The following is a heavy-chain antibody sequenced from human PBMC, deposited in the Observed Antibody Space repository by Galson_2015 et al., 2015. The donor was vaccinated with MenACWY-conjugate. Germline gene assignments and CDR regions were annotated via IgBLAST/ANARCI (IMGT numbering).Heavy chain of an antibody. V-gene: IGHV4-39*07. CDR3: ARDGGSCPNWYFDL. D-gene: IGHD2-15*01. J-gene: IGHJ2*01. Sequence: ETLSLTCTVSGGSISSSSHYWGWIRQPPGKGLEWIGSIFNSGSTYYSPSLKSRVAISVDTSKNQFSLKLSSVTAADTAVYYCARDGGSCPNWYFDLWGRGTLVTVSS. CDR1: GGSISSSSHY. CDR2: IFNSGST.